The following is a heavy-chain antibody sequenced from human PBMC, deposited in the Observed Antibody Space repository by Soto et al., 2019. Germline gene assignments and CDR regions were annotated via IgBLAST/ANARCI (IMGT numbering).Heavy chain of an antibody. CDR3: ARGGSSSWYATDYYGMDV. CDR1: GGTFSSYA. CDR2: IIPIFGTA. Sequence: SVKVSCKASGGTFSSYAISWVRQAPGQGLEWMGGIIPIFGTANYAQKFQGRVTITADKSTSTAYMELSSLRSEDTAVYYCARGGSSSWYATDYYGMDVWGQGTTVTVSS. J-gene: IGHJ6*02. V-gene: IGHV1-69*06. D-gene: IGHD6-13*01.